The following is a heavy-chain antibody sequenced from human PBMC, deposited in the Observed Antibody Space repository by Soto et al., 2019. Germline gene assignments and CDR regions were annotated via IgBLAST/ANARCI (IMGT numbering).Heavy chain of an antibody. Sequence: EVQLVESGGGLVQPGESLRLSCAASGFTVSSNYMSWVRQAPGKGLEWVSVIHSGGSIDYADSVKGRFTISRDTSKNTLYLQMNSMRVEDRYLYYCARVGDFVLASGGRWGWFDPWGQGTLVTV. CDR1: GFTVSSNY. CDR3: ARVGDFVLASGGRWGWFDP. CDR2: IHSGGSI. V-gene: IGHV3-66*01. D-gene: IGHD3-3*02. J-gene: IGHJ5*02.